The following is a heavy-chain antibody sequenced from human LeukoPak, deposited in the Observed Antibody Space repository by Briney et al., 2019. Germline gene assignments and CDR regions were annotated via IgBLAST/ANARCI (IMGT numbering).Heavy chain of an antibody. V-gene: IGHV1-46*01. Sequence: GASVKVSCKASGYTFTSYYMHWVRQAPGQGLEWMGIINPSGGSTSYAQKIQGRVTVTRDTSTRVVYMEMSSLTSEDTSVYYCATSSTGQLLMSYWGQGTLVTVSS. D-gene: IGHD4-17*01. CDR2: INPSGGST. J-gene: IGHJ4*02. CDR3: ATSSTGQLLMSY. CDR1: GYTFTSYY.